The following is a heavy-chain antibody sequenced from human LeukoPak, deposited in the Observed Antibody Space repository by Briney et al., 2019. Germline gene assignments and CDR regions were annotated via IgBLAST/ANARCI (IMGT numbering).Heavy chain of an antibody. Sequence: PSETLSLTCAVYGGSFSGYYWSWIRQPPGKGLEWIGEINHSGSTNYNPSLKSRVTISVDTSKNQFSLKLSSVTAADTAVYYCARVPLGELLSANDYWGQGTLVTVSS. J-gene: IGHJ4*02. CDR1: GGSFSGYY. CDR2: INHSGST. D-gene: IGHD3-10*01. CDR3: ARVPLGELLSANDY. V-gene: IGHV4-34*01.